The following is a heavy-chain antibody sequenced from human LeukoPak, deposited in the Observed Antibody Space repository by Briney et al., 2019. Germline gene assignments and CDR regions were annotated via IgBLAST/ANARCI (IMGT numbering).Heavy chain of an antibody. CDR3: AKDLESAIDY. J-gene: IGHJ4*02. D-gene: IGHD3-3*01. CDR2: ISYDGSNK. CDR1: GFTFSSYG. V-gene: IGHV3-30*18. Sequence: QPGRSLRLSCAASGFTFSSYGMHWIRQAPGKGLEWVAVISYDGSNKYYADSVKGRFTISRDNSKNTLYLRMNSLRAEDTAVYYCAKDLESAIDYWGQGTLVTVSS.